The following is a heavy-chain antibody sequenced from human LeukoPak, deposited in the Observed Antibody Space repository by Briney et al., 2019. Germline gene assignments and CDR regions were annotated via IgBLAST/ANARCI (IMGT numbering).Heavy chain of an antibody. CDR2: ISNSGGST. D-gene: IGHD7-27*01. J-gene: IGHJ3*02. CDR3: AKGARPDLGLAFDI. CDR1: GFTFNTYA. V-gene: IGHV3-23*01. Sequence: GGSLRLSCAASGFTFNTYAMSWVRQPPGKGLEWVSGISNSGGSTHYADSVKGRFTISRDNSKNTLYLQMNSLRAEDTAVYYCAKGARPDLGLAFDIWGQGTMVTVSS.